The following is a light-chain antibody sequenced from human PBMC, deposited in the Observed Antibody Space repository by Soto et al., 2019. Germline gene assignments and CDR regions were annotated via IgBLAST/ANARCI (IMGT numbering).Light chain of an antibody. CDR3: QQTYSTPRT. CDR1: QSSSSF. V-gene: IGKV1-39*01. J-gene: IGKJ3*01. CDR2: AAS. Sequence: DIQMTQSPSSLSASVGDRVTITCRASQSSSSFLNWYHQKPGKAPKLLIYAASNLQSGVPSRFSGSGSGTDFTLTISSLQPEDFATYYCQQTYSTPRTFGPGTTVDIK.